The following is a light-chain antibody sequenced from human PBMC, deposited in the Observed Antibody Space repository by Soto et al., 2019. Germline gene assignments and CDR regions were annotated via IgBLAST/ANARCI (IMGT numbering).Light chain of an antibody. CDR2: GAS. CDR3: QQYGSAPGT. J-gene: IGKJ3*01. Sequence: EIVLTQSPGTLSLSPGERATLSCRASQSVSSSYLAWYQQKPGQAPRLLIYGASSRATGIPDRFSGSGSGTDCTLTISRLEPEDFAVYYCQQYGSAPGTFGPGTKGDFK. V-gene: IGKV3-20*01. CDR1: QSVSSSY.